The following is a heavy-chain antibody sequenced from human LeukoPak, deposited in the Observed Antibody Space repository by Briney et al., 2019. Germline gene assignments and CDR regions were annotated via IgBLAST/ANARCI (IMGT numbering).Heavy chain of an antibody. Sequence: PSETLSLTCTVSGVSISSSNSYWGWIRQPPGKGLEWIGSIYYSGNTYYNASLKSQVSISIDTSKNPFSLRLTSVTAADTAVYYCAGQTGSGLFILPGGQGTLVTVSS. CDR2: IYYSGNT. J-gene: IGHJ4*02. CDR1: GVSISSSNSY. D-gene: IGHD3/OR15-3a*01. CDR3: AGQTGSGLFILP. V-gene: IGHV4-39*01.